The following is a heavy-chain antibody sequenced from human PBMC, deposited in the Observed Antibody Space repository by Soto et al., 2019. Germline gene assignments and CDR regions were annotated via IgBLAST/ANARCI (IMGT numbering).Heavy chain of an antibody. V-gene: IGHV4-59*01. J-gene: IGHJ5*02. CDR3: ARDSLNDYGYGTPVIDP. CDR1: GGSISRYY. D-gene: IGHD3-16*01. CDR2: IYYSGST. Sequence: SETLSLTCTVSGGSISRYYWSWIRQPPGKGLEWIGYIYYSGSTNYNPSLKSRVTISVDTSKNQFSLKLSSVTAADTAVYYCARDSLNDYGYGTPVIDPWGQGTLVTVSS.